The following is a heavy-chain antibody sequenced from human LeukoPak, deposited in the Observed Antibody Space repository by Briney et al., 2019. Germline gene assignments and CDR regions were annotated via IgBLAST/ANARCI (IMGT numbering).Heavy chain of an antibody. CDR3: ARFSGSYQPTKYFQH. CDR1: GGSFSGYY. CDR2: INHSGST. D-gene: IGHD1-26*01. V-gene: IGHV4-34*01. J-gene: IGHJ1*01. Sequence: PSETLSLTCAVYGGSFSGYYWSWIRQPPGKGLEWIGEINHSGSTSYNPSLKSRVTISVDTPKNQFSLKLSSVTAADTAVYYCARFSGSYQPTKYFQHWGQGTLVTVSS.